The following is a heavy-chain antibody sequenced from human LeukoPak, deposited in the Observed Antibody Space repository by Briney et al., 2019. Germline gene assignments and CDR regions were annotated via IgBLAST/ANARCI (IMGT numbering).Heavy chain of an antibody. D-gene: IGHD3-9*01. CDR2: INPSGGGT. CDR3: ARGDRLPGYSAPVGDY. J-gene: IGHJ4*02. CDR1: GYSFVSYY. V-gene: IGHV1-46*01. Sequence: GASVKVSCKAAGYSFVSYYMHWVRQAPGQGLEWVAIINPSGGGTTYAQKFQGRVTVTMDTSTRTVYMDLSSLRSDDTAVYYCARGDRLPGYSAPVGDYWGQGTLVTVSS.